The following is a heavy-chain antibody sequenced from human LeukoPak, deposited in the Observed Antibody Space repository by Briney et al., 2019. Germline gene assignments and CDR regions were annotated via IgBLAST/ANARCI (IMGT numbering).Heavy chain of an antibody. CDR2: ISSSSSYI. CDR1: GFTFSSYS. V-gene: IGHV3-21*01. D-gene: IGHD3-10*01. Sequence: GGSLRLSCAASGFTFSSYSMNWVRQAPGKGLEWVSSISSSSSYIYYADSVKGRLTISRDNAKNSLYLQMNSLRAEDTAVYYCARGLRGSGSYYNVNWGQGTLVTVSS. CDR3: ARGLRGSGSYYNVN. J-gene: IGHJ4*02.